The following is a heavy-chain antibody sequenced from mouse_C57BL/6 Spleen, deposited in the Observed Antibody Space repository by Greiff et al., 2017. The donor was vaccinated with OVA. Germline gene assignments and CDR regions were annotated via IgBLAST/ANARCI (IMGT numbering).Heavy chain of an antibody. Sequence: QVQLKESGPELVKPGASVKISCKASGYAFSSSWMNWVKQRPGQGLEWIGRIYPGDGDTHYNGKFKGKATLTADKSSSTAYMQLSSLTSEDSAVYFGARWDYYGSSSPFDYWGQGTTLTVSS. V-gene: IGHV1-82*01. CDR3: ARWDYYGSSSPFDY. J-gene: IGHJ2*01. CDR1: GYAFSSSW. D-gene: IGHD1-1*01. CDR2: IYPGDGDT.